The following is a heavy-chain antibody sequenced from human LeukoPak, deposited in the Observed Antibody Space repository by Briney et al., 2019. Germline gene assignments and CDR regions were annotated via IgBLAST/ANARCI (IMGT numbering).Heavy chain of an antibody. CDR2: IYYGGQT. CDR3: ARSSASSHLWTGYYTLYYYYMDV. CDR1: GGSISSSNHY. Sequence: SETLSLTCTVSGGSISSSNHYWSWIRQPPGKGLEWIGTIYYGGQTYYTPSLKSRVTMSVDTSNNQFSLRPNSVSAADTAVYYCARSSASSHLWTGYYTLYYYYMDVWGKGTTVTVSS. V-gene: IGHV4-39*01. D-gene: IGHD3/OR15-3a*01. J-gene: IGHJ6*03.